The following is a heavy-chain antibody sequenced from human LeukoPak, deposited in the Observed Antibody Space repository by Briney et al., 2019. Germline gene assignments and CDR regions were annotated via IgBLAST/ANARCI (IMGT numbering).Heavy chain of an antibody. CDR3: ASLIAAAGFRSYYGMDV. CDR1: GYTFTSYD. V-gene: IGHV1-8*01. CDR2: MNPSSGNT. J-gene: IGHJ6*02. D-gene: IGHD6-13*01. Sequence: ASVKVSCKASGYTFTSYDINWVRQATGQGLEWMGWMNPSSGNTGYAQKFQGRVTMTRNTSISTAYMELSSLSSEDTAVYYCASLIAAAGFRSYYGMDVWGQGTTVTVSS.